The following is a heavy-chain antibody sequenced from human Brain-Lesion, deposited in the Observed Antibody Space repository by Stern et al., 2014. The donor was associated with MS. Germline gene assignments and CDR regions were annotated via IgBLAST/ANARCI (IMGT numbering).Heavy chain of an antibody. CDR1: GFTFGNYW. J-gene: IGHJ6*02. Sequence: EAHLEESGGGLVQPGGSLTISCTAAGFTFGNYWMTWVRQAPGKGLEWGANIKEDGTEKNYVDSVKGRFTISRDNARNSLYLQMNSLRVEDTALYYCARVYNTIYGIVTQRGSGMDVWGQGTTVIVSS. CDR2: IKEDGTEK. D-gene: IGHD3-3*01. V-gene: IGHV3-7*01. CDR3: ARVYNTIYGIVTQRGSGMDV.